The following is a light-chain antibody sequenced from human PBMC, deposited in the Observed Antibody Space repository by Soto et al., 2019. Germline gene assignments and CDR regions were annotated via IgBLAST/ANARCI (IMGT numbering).Light chain of an antibody. CDR3: HQYNSYLWT. J-gene: IGKJ1*01. V-gene: IGKV1-5*01. CDR1: QRISGW. CDR2: DAS. Sequence: DIQMTQSPSTLSASVGDTVTITCRASQRISGWLAWYQQKPGKAPKLLIYDASSLESGVPSRFSGSGSGTEFTLTISSLQPDDFATYYCHQYNSYLWTFGHGTKVDIK.